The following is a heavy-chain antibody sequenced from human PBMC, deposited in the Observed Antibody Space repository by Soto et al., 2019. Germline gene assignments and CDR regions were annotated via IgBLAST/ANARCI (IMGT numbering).Heavy chain of an antibody. CDR3: AGMTIVPRYFVH. D-gene: IGHD3-10*01. Sequence: GGTLRLSCAVSGLTLNEYSMRWLRQAPGQLPARIADFRSGDTNSCWAYSWRCRFSVSRDNGRNSLHLQMDKLRAEHTAVYYFAGMTIVPRYFVHWDQGTAVTFSS. CDR2: FRSGDTNS. CDR1: GLTLNEYS. V-gene: IGHV3-11*01. J-gene: IGHJ4*02.